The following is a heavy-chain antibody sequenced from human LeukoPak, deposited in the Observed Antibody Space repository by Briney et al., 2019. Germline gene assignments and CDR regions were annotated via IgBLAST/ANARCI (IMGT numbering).Heavy chain of an antibody. Sequence: GGSLRLSCAASGFTFSSYGMHWVRQAPGKGLEWVAFIRYDGSNKYYADSVKGRFTISRDNAKNSLYLQMNSLRAEDTAVYYCARGNVVVVAAFDYWGQGTLVTVSS. D-gene: IGHD2-15*01. CDR2: IRYDGSNK. V-gene: IGHV3-30*02. CDR3: ARGNVVVVAAFDY. CDR1: GFTFSSYG. J-gene: IGHJ4*02.